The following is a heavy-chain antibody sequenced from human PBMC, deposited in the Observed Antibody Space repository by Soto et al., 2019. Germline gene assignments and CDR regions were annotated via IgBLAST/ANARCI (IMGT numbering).Heavy chain of an antibody. CDR2: IYYSGST. Sequence: SETLSLTCTVSGGSISSSSYYWGWIRQPPGKGLEWIGSIYYSGSTYYNPSLKSRVTISVDTSKNQFSLKLSSVTAADTAVYYCARLLNYDILTGYYSAHDYWGQGTLVT. CDR3: ARLLNYDILTGYYSAHDY. V-gene: IGHV4-39*01. CDR1: GGSISSSSYY. J-gene: IGHJ4*02. D-gene: IGHD3-9*01.